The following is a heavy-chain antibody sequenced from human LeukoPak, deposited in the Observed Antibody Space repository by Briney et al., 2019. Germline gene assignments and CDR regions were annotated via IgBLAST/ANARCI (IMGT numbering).Heavy chain of an antibody. D-gene: IGHD4-11*01. V-gene: IGHV1-46*01. J-gene: IGHJ4*02. CDR3: ARGDDSRSFDY. CDR1: GYIFTSYY. CDR2: INPSGGST. Sequence: GGSLRLSCAASGYIFTSYYMHWVRQAPGQGLEWMGIINPSGGSTSYAQKFQGRLTMTRDTSTSTVYMELSSLRSEDTAMYYCARGDDSRSFDYWGQGTLVTVSS.